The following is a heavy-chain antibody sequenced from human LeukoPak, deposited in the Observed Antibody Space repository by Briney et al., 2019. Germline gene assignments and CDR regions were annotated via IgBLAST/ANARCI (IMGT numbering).Heavy chain of an antibody. V-gene: IGHV3-30*04. CDR2: ISYDGSDK. D-gene: IGHD6-19*01. Sequence: PGGSLRLSCAASGFIFRSYAMHWARQAPGKGLEWVAVISYDGSDKYYADSVKGRFTISRDNSKNTLYLQMNSLRVEDAAVYYCARPYGSGWYGDFDYWGQGTLVTVSS. J-gene: IGHJ4*02. CDR1: GFIFRSYA. CDR3: ARPYGSGWYGDFDY.